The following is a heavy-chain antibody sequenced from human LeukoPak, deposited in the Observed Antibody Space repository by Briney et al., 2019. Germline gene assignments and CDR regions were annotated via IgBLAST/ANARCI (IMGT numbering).Heavy chain of an antibody. CDR2: ISYDGSNK. J-gene: IGHJ6*03. CDR1: GFTFSSYG. V-gene: IGHV3-33*05. Sequence: PGGSLRLSCAASGFTFSSYGMHWVRQAPGKGLEWVAVISYDGSNKYYADSVKGRFTISRDNSKNTLYLQMNSLRAEDTAVYYCARNFLYYYYMDVWGKGTTVTVSS. CDR3: ARNFLYYYYMDV.